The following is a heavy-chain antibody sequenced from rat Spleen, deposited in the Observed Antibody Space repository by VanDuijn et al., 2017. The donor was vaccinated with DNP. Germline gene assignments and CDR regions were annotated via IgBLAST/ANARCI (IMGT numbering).Heavy chain of an antibody. CDR1: GFXXXDYW. J-gene: IGHJ2*01. Sequence: EVKLVESGGGLVQPGXXLKLSCXXXGFXXXDYWXGWXXXAPGKGLEWIGEIXKDSSTINCIPTLKDKFTISRDNGQNTLYLQMSKVGSEDTAIYYCAKWPNYVGWNDYFDYWGQGVMVTVSS. D-gene: IGHD1-11*01. V-gene: IGHV4-2*01. CDR3: AKWPNYVGWNDYFDY. CDR2: IXKDSSTI.